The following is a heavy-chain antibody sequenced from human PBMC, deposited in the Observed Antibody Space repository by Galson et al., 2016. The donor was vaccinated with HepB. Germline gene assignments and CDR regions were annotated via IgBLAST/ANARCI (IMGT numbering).Heavy chain of an antibody. Sequence: SLRLSCAASGFAFSIHDMSWVRQTPGRGLEWISGIRGGGPETYYADSVKGRFTISRDNFKNTVFLQMNSLRVEDTALYYCARGIRGPDYWGPGTRVAVSS. V-gene: IGHV3-23*01. D-gene: IGHD3-10*01. CDR2: IRGGGPET. J-gene: IGHJ4*02. CDR1: GFAFSIHD. CDR3: ARGIRGPDY.